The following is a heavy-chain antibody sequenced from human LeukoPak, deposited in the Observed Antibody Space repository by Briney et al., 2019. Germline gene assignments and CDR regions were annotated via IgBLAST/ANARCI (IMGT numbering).Heavy chain of an antibody. Sequence: GGSLRLSCAASGFTFSSYGMHWVRQAPGKGLEWVAVISYDGSNKYYADSVKGRFTISRDSSKNTLYLQMNSLRAEDTAVYYCAKKSSWYWGQGTLVTVSS. V-gene: IGHV3-30*18. CDR2: ISYDGSNK. CDR1: GFTFSSYG. J-gene: IGHJ4*02. CDR3: AKKSSWY.